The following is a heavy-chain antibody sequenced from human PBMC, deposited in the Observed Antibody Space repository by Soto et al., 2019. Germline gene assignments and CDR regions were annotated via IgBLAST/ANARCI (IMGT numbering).Heavy chain of an antibody. Sequence: SETLSLTCAVYGGSFSGYYWTWIRQPPGKGLEWIGEINHSGSTNYNPSLKSRVTISVDTSKNQFSLKLSSVTAADTAVYYCGRAYGGNCFDYWGQGTLVTVSS. J-gene: IGHJ4*02. V-gene: IGHV4-34*01. D-gene: IGHD2-15*01. CDR3: GRAYGGNCFDY. CDR2: INHSGST. CDR1: GGSFSGYY.